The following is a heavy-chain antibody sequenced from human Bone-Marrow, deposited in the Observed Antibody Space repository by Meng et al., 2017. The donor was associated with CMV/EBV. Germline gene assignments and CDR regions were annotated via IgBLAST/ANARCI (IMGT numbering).Heavy chain of an antibody. J-gene: IGHJ6*02. V-gene: IGHV3-48*03. D-gene: IGHD2-2*01. CDR3: ARGRSVVPAAISYYYGMDV. CDR2: ISSSGSTI. CDR1: GFTFSSYE. Sequence: GESLKISCAASGFTFSSYEMNWVRQAPGKGLEWVSYISSSGSTIYYADSVKGRFTISRDNAKNSLYLQMNSLRAEDTALYYCARGRSVVPAAISYYYGMDVWGQGTTVTVSS.